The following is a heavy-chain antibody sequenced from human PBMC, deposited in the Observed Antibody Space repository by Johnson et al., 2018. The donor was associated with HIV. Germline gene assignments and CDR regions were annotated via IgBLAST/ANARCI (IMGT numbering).Heavy chain of an antibody. CDR2: ISYDGSNK. D-gene: IGHD2-8*02. CDR3: ARDDLRDTGAFDI. CDR1: GFTFSSYA. V-gene: IGHV3-30-3*01. Sequence: QVHLVESGGGVVQPGRSLRLSCAVSGFTFSSYAMHWFRQAPGKGLEWVAIISYDGSNKYYADSVKGRFTISRDNSKNTLYLQMNSLRAEDTAVYYCARDDLRDTGAFDIWGQGTMVTVSS. J-gene: IGHJ3*02.